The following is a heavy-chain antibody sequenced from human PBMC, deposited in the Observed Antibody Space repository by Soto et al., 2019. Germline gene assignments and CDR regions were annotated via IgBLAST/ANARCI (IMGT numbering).Heavy chain of an antibody. J-gene: IGHJ6*02. CDR1: GYTFSSYA. D-gene: IGHD3-22*01. CDR2: IIPIFGTA. Sequence: SVKVSCKASGYTFSSYAISWVRQAPGQGLEWMGGIIPIFGTANYAQKFQGRVTITADESTSTAYMELSSLRSEDTAVYYCARGYDSTFTGGMDVWGQGTTVTVSS. V-gene: IGHV1-69*13. CDR3: ARGYDSTFTGGMDV.